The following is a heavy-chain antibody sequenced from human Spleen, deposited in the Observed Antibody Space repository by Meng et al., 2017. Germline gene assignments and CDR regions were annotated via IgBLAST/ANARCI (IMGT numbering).Heavy chain of an antibody. CDR2: INHSGST. V-gene: IGHV4-34*01. Sequence: QVQLQQWGAGLLKPSETLSMPCVVSGGSFSAYYWSWIRQPPGKGLEWIGEINHSGSTNYNPSLESRATISVDTSQNNLSLKLSSVTAADSAVYYCARGPTTMAHDFDYWGQGTLVTVSS. CDR1: GGSFSAYY. D-gene: IGHD4-11*01. J-gene: IGHJ4*02. CDR3: ARGPTTMAHDFDY.